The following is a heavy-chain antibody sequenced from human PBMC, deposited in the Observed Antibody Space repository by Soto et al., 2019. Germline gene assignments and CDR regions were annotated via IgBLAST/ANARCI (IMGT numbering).Heavy chain of an antibody. J-gene: IGHJ4*02. D-gene: IGHD3-16*01. CDR1: GGSMSSHY. CDR2: ISYSGST. V-gene: IGHV4-59*11. Sequence: LSLTCTVSGGSMSSHYWTWLRQPPGKGLEWIGYISYSGSTYYNPSLKSRVTISADTSRNQFSLKLSSVIAADTAVYYCARADPDASVGYWGQGTLVTVSS. CDR3: ARADPDASVGY.